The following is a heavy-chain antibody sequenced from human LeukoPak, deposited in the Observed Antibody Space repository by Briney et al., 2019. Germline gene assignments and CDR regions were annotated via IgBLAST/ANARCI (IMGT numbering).Heavy chain of an antibody. CDR2: ISSDDGNT. V-gene: IGHV1-18*01. D-gene: IGHD3-22*01. CDR3: ARHFYYDGSGPYLVN. CDR1: GYTFTTYG. J-gene: IGHJ4*02. Sequence: GASVKVSCKTSGYTFTTYGITWVRQAPGQGHEWMGRISSDDGNTKYAQKLQGRVTITTDTSTNTAYMEVRSLKSDDTAVYYCARHFYYDGSGPYLVNWGQGTLVTVSS.